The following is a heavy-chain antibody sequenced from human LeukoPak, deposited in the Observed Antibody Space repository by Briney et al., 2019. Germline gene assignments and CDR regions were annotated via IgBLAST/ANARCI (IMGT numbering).Heavy chain of an antibody. D-gene: IGHD6-19*01. J-gene: IGHJ4*02. CDR2: IYHSGIT. CDR1: SSSIITNHY. V-gene: IGHV4-38-2*01. Sequence: SETLSLTCAVSSSSIITNHYWAWIRQPPGKGLQWIGNIYHSGITYYSPSLMSRVTMSVDTSKNQFSLKLSPVTAADTAVYYCARGGQWRPFAYWGQGTLVTVSS. CDR3: ARGGQWRPFAY.